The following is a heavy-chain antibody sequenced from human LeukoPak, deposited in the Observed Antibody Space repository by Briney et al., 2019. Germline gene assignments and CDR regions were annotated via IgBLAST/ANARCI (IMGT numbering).Heavy chain of an antibody. CDR2: IIPIYGTA. J-gene: IGHJ6*03. CDR1: GGTFSSYA. D-gene: IGHD2-2*01. CDR3: ARDGIVVVPAAPSNHYYMDV. V-gene: IGHV1-69*13. Sequence: ASVKVSCKASGGTFSSYAISWVRQAPGQGLEWMGGIIPIYGTANYAQKFQGRVTITADESTSTAYMELSSLRSEDTAAYYCARDGIVVVPAAPSNHYYMDVWGKGTTVTVSS.